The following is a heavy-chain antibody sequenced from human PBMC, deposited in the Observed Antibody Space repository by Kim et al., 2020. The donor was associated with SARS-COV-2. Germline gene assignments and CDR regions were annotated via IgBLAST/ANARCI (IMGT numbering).Heavy chain of an antibody. Sequence: GGSLRLSCAASGFTFSSYGMHWVRQAPGKGLEWVAVIWYDGSNKYYADSVKGRFTISRDNSKNTLYLQMNSLRAEDTAVYYCAKDRGQQLVADLDYWGQGTLVTVSS. D-gene: IGHD6-13*01. CDR2: IWYDGSNK. J-gene: IGHJ4*02. CDR3: AKDRGQQLVADLDY. V-gene: IGHV3-33*06. CDR1: GFTFSSYG.